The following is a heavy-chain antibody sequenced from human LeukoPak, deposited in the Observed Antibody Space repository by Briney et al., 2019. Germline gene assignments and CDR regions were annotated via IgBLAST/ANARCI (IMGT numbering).Heavy chain of an antibody. Sequence: PGGSLRLSCAPSGFTFSSYDMHGVCGAPGKGREGVGFIRYGGSNKLCAHSVRGRLNISRDISKNTLYIQMHTLTAGLPAVYYCAKEQTVYGIGGVLFDYWGQGTLVSASS. D-gene: IGHD2-8*01. CDR3: AKEQTVYGIGGVLFDY. V-gene: IGHV3-30*02. J-gene: IGHJ4*02. CDR2: IRYGGSNK. CDR1: GFTFSSYD.